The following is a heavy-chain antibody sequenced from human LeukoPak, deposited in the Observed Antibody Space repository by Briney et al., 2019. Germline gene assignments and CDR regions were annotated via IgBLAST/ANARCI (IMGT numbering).Heavy chain of an antibody. CDR3: AKAYSNYVPRNWFDP. V-gene: IGHV4-39*07. CDR1: GGSIGSSSYY. D-gene: IGHD4-11*01. CDR2: FSYSEST. J-gene: IGHJ5*02. Sequence: PSETLSLTCTVSGGSIGSSSYYWGWIRQPPGKGLEWIGTFSYSESTYYNPSLKSRVTISVDTSKNQFSLKLSSVTAADTAMYYCAKAYSNYVPRNWFDPWGQGTLVTVSS.